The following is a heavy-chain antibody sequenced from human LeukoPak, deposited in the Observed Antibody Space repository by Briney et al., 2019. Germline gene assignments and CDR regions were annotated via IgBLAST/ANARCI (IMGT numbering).Heavy chain of an antibody. J-gene: IGHJ4*02. CDR2: ISGSGGTT. CDR1: GFTFSSYA. V-gene: IGHV3-23*01. Sequence: GGSLRLSCASSGFTFSSYAMSWVRQAPGKGLEWVSAISGSGGTTYYADSVKGRFTISRDNSKNTLYLQMNSLRAEDTALYYCAKDYYDSSGYYHHDYWGQGTLVTVSS. CDR3: AKDYYDSSGYYHHDY. D-gene: IGHD3-22*01.